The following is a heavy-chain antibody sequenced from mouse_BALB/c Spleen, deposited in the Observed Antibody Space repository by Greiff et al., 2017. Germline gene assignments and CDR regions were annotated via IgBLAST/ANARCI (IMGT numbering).Heavy chain of an antibody. V-gene: IGHV1-9*01. CDR1: GYTFSSYW. D-gene: IGHD2-2*01. CDR3: ASPNYYGYSYAMDY. Sequence: QVQLQQSGAELMKPGASVKISCKATGYTFSSYWIEWVKQRPGHGLEWIGEILPGSGSTNYNEKFKGKATFAADTSSNTAYMQLSSLTSEDSAVYYSASPNYYGYSYAMDYWGQGTSVTVSS. J-gene: IGHJ4*01. CDR2: ILPGSGST.